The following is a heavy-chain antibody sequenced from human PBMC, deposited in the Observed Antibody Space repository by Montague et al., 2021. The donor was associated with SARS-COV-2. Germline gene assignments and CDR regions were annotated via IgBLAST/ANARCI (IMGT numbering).Heavy chain of an antibody. J-gene: IGHJ4*02. D-gene: IGHD3-22*01. V-gene: IGHV3-23*01. CDR2: ISGRGGST. Sequence: SLRLSLSASGFTFSSYAMSWVRQVPGKGLEWVSRISGRGGSTYCADSVKGRFTISRDNSKNTLYLQMNSLRAEDTAVYYCAIGGERITMRVVVISIADFDYWGQGTLVTVSS. CDR1: GFTFSSYA. CDR3: AIGGERITMRVVVISIADFDY.